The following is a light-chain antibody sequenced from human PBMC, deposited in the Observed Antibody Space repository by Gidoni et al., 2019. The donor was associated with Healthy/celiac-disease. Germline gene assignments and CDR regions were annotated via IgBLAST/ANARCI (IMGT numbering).Light chain of an antibody. CDR3: QQYYSYPRT. V-gene: IGKV1-8*01. J-gene: IGKJ1*01. Sequence: AIRMTQSPSSFSASTGYRVTITCRASQGISSYLAWYQQKPGKAPKLLIYAASTLQSGVPARFSGSGSGTDFTLTISCLQSEDFATYYCQQYYSYPRTFXXXTKVEIK. CDR2: AAS. CDR1: QGISSY.